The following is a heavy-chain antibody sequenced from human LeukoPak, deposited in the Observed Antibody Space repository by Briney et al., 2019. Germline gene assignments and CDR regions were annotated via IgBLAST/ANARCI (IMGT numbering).Heavy chain of an antibody. D-gene: IGHD5-24*01. CDR3: AKVEGRWLQLGTFLPIY. J-gene: IGHJ4*02. CDR2: ISGSGGST. V-gene: IGHV3-23*01. Sequence: SGGSLRLSCAASGFTFSSYAMSWVRQAPGKGLEWVSAISGSGGSTYYADSVKGRFTISRDNSKNTLYLQMNSLRAEDTAVYYCAKVEGRWLQLGTFLPIYWGQGTLVTVSS. CDR1: GFTFSSYA.